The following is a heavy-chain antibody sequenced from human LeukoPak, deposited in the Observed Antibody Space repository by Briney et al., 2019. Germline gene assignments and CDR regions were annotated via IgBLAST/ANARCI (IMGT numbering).Heavy chain of an antibody. CDR1: GYTFTNYG. V-gene: IGHV1-18*04. D-gene: IGHD7-27*01. J-gene: IGHJ5*02. CDR3: ARKSPRDVAGRQFLPGVLSLLSQCDNCFDP. Sequence: ASVKVSCKASGYTFTNYGISWVRQAPGQGLEWMGWINTYNGNTNYAQKFQGRVTMTTDTSTSTAYMELRSLRSDDTAVYYCARKSPRDVAGRQFLPGVLSLLSQCDNCFDPWGQGTLVSVSS. CDR2: INTYNGNT.